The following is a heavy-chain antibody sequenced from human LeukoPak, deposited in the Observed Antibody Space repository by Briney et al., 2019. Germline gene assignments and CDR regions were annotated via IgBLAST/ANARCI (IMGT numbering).Heavy chain of an antibody. D-gene: IGHD3-3*01. CDR1: GGSISSYY. V-gene: IGHV4-4*07. CDR2: IYTSGST. CDR3: ARGDYDFWSGYYRELYFDY. Sequence: SETLSLTCTVSGGSISSYYWSWIRQPAGKGLEWLGRIYTSGSTNYNPSLKSRVTMSVDTSNIQFSLKLSSVTAADTAVYYCARGDYDFWSGYYRELYFDYWGQGTLVTVSS. J-gene: IGHJ4*02.